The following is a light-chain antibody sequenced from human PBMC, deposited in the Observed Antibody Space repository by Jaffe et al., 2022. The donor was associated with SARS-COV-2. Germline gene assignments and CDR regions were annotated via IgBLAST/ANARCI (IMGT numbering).Light chain of an antibody. CDR3: QQRTNRPPTWT. CDR2: AAS. J-gene: IGKJ1*01. CDR1: QSVGTY. V-gene: IGKV3-11*01. Sequence: EVVLTQSPATLSLSPGDSATLSCRASQSVGTYSAWYQHKPGQAPRLLIYAASKRATGIPARFSGSGSGTDFTLTISGLEPDDFAVYYCQQRTNRPPTWTFGQGTKVEIK.